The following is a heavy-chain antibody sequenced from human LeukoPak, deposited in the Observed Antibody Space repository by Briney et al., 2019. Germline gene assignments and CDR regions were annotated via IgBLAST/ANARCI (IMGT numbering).Heavy chain of an antibody. Sequence: ASVKVSCKASGYTFISYGISWVRQAPGQGLEWMGWISAYNGNTNYAQKLQGRVTMTTDTSTSTAYMELRSLRSDDTAVYYCARDVTYYDTPIPYYYYGMDVWGQGATVTVSS. CDR3: ARDVTYYDTPIPYYYYGMDV. J-gene: IGHJ6*02. CDR2: ISAYNGNT. D-gene: IGHD3-22*01. V-gene: IGHV1-18*01. CDR1: GYTFISYG.